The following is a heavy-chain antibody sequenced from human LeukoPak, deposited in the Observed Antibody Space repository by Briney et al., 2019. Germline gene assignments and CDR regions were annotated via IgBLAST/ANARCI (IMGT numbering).Heavy chain of an antibody. CDR3: ASSVAGTDATGDY. V-gene: IGHV3-33*01. CDR2: IWYDGSNK. Sequence: PGGSLRLSCAASGFTFSSYGMHWVRHAPGKGLELVAVIWYDGSNKYYADSVKGRFTISRDNSKNTLYLQMNSLRAEDTAVYYCASSVAGTDATGDYWGQGTLVTVSS. J-gene: IGHJ4*02. CDR1: GFTFSSYG. D-gene: IGHD6-19*01.